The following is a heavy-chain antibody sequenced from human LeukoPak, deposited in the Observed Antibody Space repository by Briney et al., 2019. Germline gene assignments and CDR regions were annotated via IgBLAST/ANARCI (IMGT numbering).Heavy chain of an antibody. Sequence: GASVKVSCKAPGYTFSGHFLHWIRQAPGQRLEWVGWVNPNSGGTNYAQKLQGRVTMTRDTSISTAYMELSRLTSDDTALYYCARWLQLAGVFDYWGQGTLVTVSS. CDR2: VNPNSGGT. D-gene: IGHD5-24*01. V-gene: IGHV1-2*02. CDR1: GYTFSGHF. J-gene: IGHJ4*02. CDR3: ARWLQLAGVFDY.